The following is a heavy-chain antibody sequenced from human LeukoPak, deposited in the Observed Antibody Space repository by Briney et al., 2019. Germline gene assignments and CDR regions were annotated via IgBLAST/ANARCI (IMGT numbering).Heavy chain of an antibody. Sequence: ASVKVSCKASGYTFTSYGISWVRQAPGQGLEWMGWISAYNGNTNYAQKLQGRVTMAGDTSISTAYMELSRLTSDDTAVYYCARSPYDSGSYVSAPWGQGTQVTVSS. D-gene: IGHD3-10*01. V-gene: IGHV1-18*01. CDR1: GYTFTSYG. CDR3: ARSPYDSGSYVSAP. CDR2: ISAYNGNT. J-gene: IGHJ5*02.